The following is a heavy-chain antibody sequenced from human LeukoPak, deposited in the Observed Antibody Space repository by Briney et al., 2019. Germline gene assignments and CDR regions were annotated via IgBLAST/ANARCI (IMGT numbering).Heavy chain of an antibody. Sequence: SVKVSCKASGGTFSSYAISWVRQAPGQGLEWMGGIIPIFGTANYAQKFQGRVTITADESTSTAYMELSSLRSEDTAVYYCARAPDYGDYVGWFDPWGQGTLGTVSS. D-gene: IGHD4-17*01. CDR2: IIPIFGTA. J-gene: IGHJ5*02. V-gene: IGHV1-69*01. CDR1: GGTFSSYA. CDR3: ARAPDYGDYVGWFDP.